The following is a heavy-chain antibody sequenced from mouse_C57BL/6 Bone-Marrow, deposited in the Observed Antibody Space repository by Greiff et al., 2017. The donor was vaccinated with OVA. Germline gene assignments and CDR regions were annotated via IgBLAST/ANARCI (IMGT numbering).Heavy chain of an antibody. V-gene: IGHV1-82*01. Sequence: VQLQQSGPELVKPGASVKISCKASGYAFSSYWMNWVKQRPGKGLEWIGRIYPGDGATNYNGKFKGKATLTAAKSSSTAYKQLSSLPSEDAAFYCCARSLFHYTGDYWGQGTTLTVSS. D-gene: IGHD1-1*01. CDR1: GYAFSSYW. J-gene: IGHJ2*01. CDR2: IYPGDGAT. CDR3: ARSLFHYTGDY.